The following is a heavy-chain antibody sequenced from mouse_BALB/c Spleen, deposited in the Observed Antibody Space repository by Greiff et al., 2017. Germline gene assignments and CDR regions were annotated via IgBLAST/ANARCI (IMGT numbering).Heavy chain of an antibody. CDR1: GYTFTSYW. V-gene: IGHV1S22*01. J-gene: IGHJ4*01. D-gene: IGHD5-5*01. Sequence: LQQPGSELVRPGASVKLSCKASGYTFTSYWMHWVKQRPGQGLEWIGNIYPGSGSTNYDEKFKSKATLTVDTSSSTAYMQLSSLTSEDSAVYYCTRWLLPTNAMDYWGQGTSVTVSS. CDR2: IYPGSGST. CDR3: TRWLLPTNAMDY.